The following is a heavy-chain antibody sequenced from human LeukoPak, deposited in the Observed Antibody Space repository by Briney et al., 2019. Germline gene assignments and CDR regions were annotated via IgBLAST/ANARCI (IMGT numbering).Heavy chain of an antibody. V-gene: IGHV3-7*03. J-gene: IGHJ4*02. CDR3: ARGLLNYYDSSARLFGFDY. Sequence: GGSLSLSFTGSVCTFSSYWMNWVRQAPGKGLECVANIKKEGREKDYVDGVKDRSTISRDNANNSLYVNVNGLSARHAAWYYCARGLLNYYDSSARLFGFDYWGQGTLVTVSS. CDR2: IKKEGREK. D-gene: IGHD3-22*01. CDR1: VCTFSSYW.